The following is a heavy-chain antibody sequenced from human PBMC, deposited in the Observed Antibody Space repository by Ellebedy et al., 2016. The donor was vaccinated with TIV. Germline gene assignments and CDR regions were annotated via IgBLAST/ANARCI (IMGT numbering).Heavy chain of an antibody. V-gene: IGHV1-46*01. CDR2: INPSGGST. CDR3: ARDLKDIVATIWLLDY. J-gene: IGHJ4*02. D-gene: IGHD5-12*01. Sequence: ASVKVSCXASGYTFTSYYMHWVRQAPGQGLEWMGIINPSGGSTSYAQKFQGRVTMTRDTSTSTVYMELSSLRSEDTAVYYCARDLKDIVATIWLLDYWGQGTLVTVSS. CDR1: GYTFTSYY.